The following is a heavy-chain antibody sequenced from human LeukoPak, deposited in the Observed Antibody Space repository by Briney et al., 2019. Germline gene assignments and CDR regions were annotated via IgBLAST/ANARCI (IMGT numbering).Heavy chain of an antibody. CDR2: ISSSGSTI. CDR1: GFTFSDYY. V-gene: IGHV3-11*01. D-gene: IGHD3-3*01. J-gene: IGHJ4*02. Sequence: GGSLRLSCAASGFTFSDYYMSWIRQAPGKGLEWVSYISSSGSTIYYADSVKGRFTISRDNAKNSLYLQMNSLRAEDTAVYYYAAAYYDFWSGYYNPDYWGQGTLVTVSS. CDR3: AAAYYDFWSGYYNPDY.